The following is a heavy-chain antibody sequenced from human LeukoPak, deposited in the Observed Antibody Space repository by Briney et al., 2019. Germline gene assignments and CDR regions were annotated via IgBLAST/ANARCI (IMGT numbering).Heavy chain of an antibody. D-gene: IGHD3-3*01. Sequence: GGSLRLSCAASGFXFSSHGMNWVRQAPGKGLEWVSSISGLSSYIYYADSVKGRFTISRDNAKNSLYLQMNSLRAEDTAVYYCAKVNNDLNGMDVWGQGTTVTVSS. CDR1: GFXFSSHG. V-gene: IGHV3-21*06. J-gene: IGHJ6*02. CDR3: AKVNNDLNGMDV. CDR2: ISGLSSYI.